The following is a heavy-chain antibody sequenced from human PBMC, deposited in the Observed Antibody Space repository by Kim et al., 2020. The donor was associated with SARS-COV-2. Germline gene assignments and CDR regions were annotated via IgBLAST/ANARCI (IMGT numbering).Heavy chain of an antibody. CDR3: ARDGRTYYDFWSGYLNWFDP. V-gene: IGHV3-48*02. D-gene: IGHD3-3*01. CDR1: GFTFSRYS. Sequence: GGSLRLSCAASGFTFSRYSMNWVRQAPGKGLEWVSYISSSSSTIYYADSVKGRFTISRDNAKNSLYLQMNSLRDEDTAVYCCARDGRTYYDFWSGYLNWFDPWGQGTLVTVSS. J-gene: IGHJ5*02. CDR2: ISSSSSTI.